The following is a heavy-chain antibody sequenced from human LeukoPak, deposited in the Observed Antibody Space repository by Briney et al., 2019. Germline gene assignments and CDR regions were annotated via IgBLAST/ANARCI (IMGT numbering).Heavy chain of an antibody. CDR2: ISSSSSYI. Sequence: PGGSLRLSCAASGFTFSSYSMNWVRRAPGQGLEWVSSISSSSSYIYYADSVKGRFTISRDNAKNSLYLQMNSLRAEDTAVYYWARDLCSSTSCYAEPPFYYYGMDVWGKGTTVTVSS. CDR3: ARDLCSSTSCYAEPPFYYYGMDV. V-gene: IGHV3-21*01. CDR1: GFTFSSYS. J-gene: IGHJ6*04. D-gene: IGHD2-2*01.